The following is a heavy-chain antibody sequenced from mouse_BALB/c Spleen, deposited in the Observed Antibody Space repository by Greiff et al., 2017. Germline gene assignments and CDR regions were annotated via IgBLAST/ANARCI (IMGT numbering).Heavy chain of an antibody. CDR2: ISSGGSYT. D-gene: IGHD2-1*01. Sequence: EVMLVESGGGLVQPGGSRKLSCAASGFTFSSFGMHWVRQAPEKGLEWVATISSGGSYTYYPDSVKGRFTISRDNAKNTLYLQMSSLKSEDTAMYYCTRSGNYDYWYFDVWGAGTTVTVSS. CDR1: GFTFSSFG. J-gene: IGHJ1*01. CDR3: TRSGNYDYWYFDV. V-gene: IGHV5-6*03.